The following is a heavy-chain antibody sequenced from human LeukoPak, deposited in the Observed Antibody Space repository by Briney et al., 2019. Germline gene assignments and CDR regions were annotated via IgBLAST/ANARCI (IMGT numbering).Heavy chain of an antibody. Sequence: KPSETLSLTCAVYGGSFSGYYWSWIRQPPGKGLEWIGEINPSGSTNYNPSLKSRVTISVDTSKNQFSLKLSSVTAADTAVYYCARHGGYSSSWYGPSYYMDVWGKGTTVTVSS. CDR3: ARHGGYSSSWYGPSYYMDV. V-gene: IGHV4-34*01. J-gene: IGHJ6*03. CDR1: GGSFSGYY. CDR2: INPSGST. D-gene: IGHD6-13*01.